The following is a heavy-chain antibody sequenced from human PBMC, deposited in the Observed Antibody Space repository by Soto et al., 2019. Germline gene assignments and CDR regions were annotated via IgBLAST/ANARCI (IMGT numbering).Heavy chain of an antibody. V-gene: IGHV3-30-3*01. CDR3: ARDLTRRELRLGSSARFDY. CDR2: ISYDGSNK. J-gene: IGHJ4*02. Sequence: PGGSLRLSCAASGFTFSSYAMHWVRQAPGKGLEWVAVISYDGSNKYYADSVKGRFTISRDNSKNTLYLQMNSLRDEDTAVYYCARDLTRRELRLGSSARFDYWGQGTQVTVSS. D-gene: IGHD6-6*01. CDR1: GFTFSSYA.